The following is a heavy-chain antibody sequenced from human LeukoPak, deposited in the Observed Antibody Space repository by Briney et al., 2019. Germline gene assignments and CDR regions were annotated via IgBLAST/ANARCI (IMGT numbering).Heavy chain of an antibody. Sequence: PGGSLRLSCAASGFTFSSYRVNWVRQAPGGGLEWFSSISSSSSYMYYADSVKGRFTISRDNAKNSLYLQMNSLRAEDTAVYYCARDRKGGFDYWGQGTLVTVSS. CDR2: ISSSSSYM. CDR1: GFTFSSYR. CDR3: ARDRKGGFDY. V-gene: IGHV3-21*01. J-gene: IGHJ4*02. D-gene: IGHD1-14*01.